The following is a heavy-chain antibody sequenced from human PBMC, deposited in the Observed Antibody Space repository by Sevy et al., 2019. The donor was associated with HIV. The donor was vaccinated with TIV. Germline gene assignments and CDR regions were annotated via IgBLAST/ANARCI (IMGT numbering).Heavy chain of an antibody. Sequence: GGSLRLSCTASGFTFSSYEMNWVRQAPGKGLEWVSYITNSGSSIYDSDSVRDRFTVSRDNAKNSLYLQMKSLRAEDTAVYYCARDLPPSATTVAHFDFWGRRTLVTVSS. CDR2: ITNSGSSI. J-gene: IGHJ4*02. CDR1: GFTFSSYE. V-gene: IGHV3-48*03. CDR3: ARDLPPSATTVAHFDF. D-gene: IGHD4-17*01.